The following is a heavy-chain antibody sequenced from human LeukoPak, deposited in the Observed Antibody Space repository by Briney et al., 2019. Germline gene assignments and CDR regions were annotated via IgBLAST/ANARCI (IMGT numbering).Heavy chain of an antibody. Sequence: GRSLRLSCAAPGFTFSSYGMHWVRQAPGKGLEWVAVISYDGSNKYYADSVKGRFTISRDNSKNTLYLQMNSLRAEDTAVYYCAKDTFYDFWSGYSVDYWGQGTLVTVSS. CDR3: AKDTFYDFWSGYSVDY. CDR1: GFTFSSYG. V-gene: IGHV3-30*18. J-gene: IGHJ4*02. D-gene: IGHD3-3*01. CDR2: ISYDGSNK.